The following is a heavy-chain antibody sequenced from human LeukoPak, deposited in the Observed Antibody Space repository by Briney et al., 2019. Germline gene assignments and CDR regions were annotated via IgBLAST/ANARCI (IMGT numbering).Heavy chain of an antibody. Sequence: SETLSLTCAVSGGSFSGYYWSWIRQPPGKGLEWIGEINHSGSTNYNPSLKSRVTISVDTSKNQFSLKLSSVTAADTAVYYCARWVPGHLVYGSGSYRGVPHYIDYWGQGTLVTVSS. CDR2: INHSGST. CDR3: ARWVPGHLVYGSGSYRGVPHYIDY. D-gene: IGHD3-10*01. V-gene: IGHV4-34*01. CDR1: GGSFSGYY. J-gene: IGHJ4*02.